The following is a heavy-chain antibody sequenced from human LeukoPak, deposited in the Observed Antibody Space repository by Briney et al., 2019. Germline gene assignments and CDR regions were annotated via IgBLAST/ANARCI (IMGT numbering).Heavy chain of an antibody. V-gene: IGHV3-21*01. CDR2: ISSSSSYI. J-gene: IGHJ4*02. Sequence: GGSLRLSCAASGFTFSSYSMNWVRQAPGKGLEWVSSISSSSSYIYYADSVKGRFTISRDNAKNSLYLQMNSLRAEDTAVYYCARDRGRYSYGYSSANDYWGQGTLVTASS. D-gene: IGHD5-18*01. CDR3: ARDRGRYSYGYSSANDY. CDR1: GFTFSSYS.